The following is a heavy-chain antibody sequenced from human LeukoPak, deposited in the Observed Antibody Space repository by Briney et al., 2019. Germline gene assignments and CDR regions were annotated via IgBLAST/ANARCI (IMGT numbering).Heavy chain of an antibody. D-gene: IGHD3-22*01. J-gene: IGHJ4*02. CDR2: IVVGSGNT. CDR3: AAASGYYDSSGYILDY. V-gene: IGHV1-58*02. CDR1: GFTFTSSA. Sequence: ASVKVSCKASGFTFTSSAMQWVRQARGQRLEWIGWIVVGSGNTNYAQKFQERVTITRDMSASTAYMELSSLRSEDTAVYYCAAASGYYDSSGYILDYWGQGTLVTVSS.